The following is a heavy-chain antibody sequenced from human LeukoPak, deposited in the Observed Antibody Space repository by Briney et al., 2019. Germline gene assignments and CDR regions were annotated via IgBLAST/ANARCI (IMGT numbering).Heavy chain of an antibody. CDR2: ISSTSAYI. V-gene: IGHV3-21*06. J-gene: IGHJ4*02. CDR3: ARGFLYDSSVYYFASFTK. D-gene: IGHD3-22*01. Sequence: GGSLTLSCAPSGFTFSHYCMNWVRQAPGKGLEWVASISSTSAYIYYGDSVTGRFTISRDHAEHSLHLQMTSLRAEDTAVYYCARGFLYDSSVYYFASFTKGGQGTL. CDR1: GFTFSHYC.